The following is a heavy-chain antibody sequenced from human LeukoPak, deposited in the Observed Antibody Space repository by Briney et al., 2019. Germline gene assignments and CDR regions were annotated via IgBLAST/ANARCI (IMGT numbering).Heavy chain of an antibody. Sequence: GESLKISCKGSGYSFTSYWIGWVRQMPGKGLEWMGIIYPGDSDTRYSPSFQGQITILADKSISTAYLQWSSLKASDTAMYYCARRVLSLLENYFDYWGQGTLVTVSS. CDR1: GYSFTSYW. J-gene: IGHJ4*02. CDR2: IYPGDSDT. D-gene: IGHD3-16*02. V-gene: IGHV5-51*01. CDR3: ARRVLSLLENYFDY.